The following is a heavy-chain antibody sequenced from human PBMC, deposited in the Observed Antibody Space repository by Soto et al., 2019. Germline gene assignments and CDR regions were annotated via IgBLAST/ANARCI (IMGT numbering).Heavy chain of an antibody. CDR3: TKVPPETCRGDGCYDC. D-gene: IGHD2-15*01. Sequence: QVQLVESGGGVVQPGRTLRLSCVVSGFIFSSYGIHWVRQAPGKGLEWVAVITNDGKQKYYADSVKGRFTISRDNSKNTLYLQMNGLRAENTAVYYCTKVPPETCRGDGCYDCWGQGTLLTVS. V-gene: IGHV3-30*18. CDR1: GFIFSSYG. CDR2: ITNDGKQK. J-gene: IGHJ4*02.